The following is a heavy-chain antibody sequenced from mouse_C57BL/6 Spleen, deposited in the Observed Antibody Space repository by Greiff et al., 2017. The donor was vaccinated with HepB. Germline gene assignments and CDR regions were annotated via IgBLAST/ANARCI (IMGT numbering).Heavy chain of an antibody. J-gene: IGHJ2*01. CDR1: GFTFSDYG. D-gene: IGHD1-1*01. CDR2: ISSGSSTI. CDR3: TRKYYGSDY. V-gene: IGHV5-17*01. Sequence: EVKLMESGGGLVKPGGSLKLSCAASGFTFSDYGMHWVRQAPEKGLEWVAYISSGSSTIYYADTVKGRFTISRDNAKNTLFLQMTRLRSEDTALYYCTRKYYGSDYWGQGTTLTVSS.